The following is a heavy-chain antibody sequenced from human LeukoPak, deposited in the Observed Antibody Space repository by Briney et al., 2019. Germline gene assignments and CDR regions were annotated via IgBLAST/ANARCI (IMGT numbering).Heavy chain of an antibody. V-gene: IGHV1-18*01. CDR1: GYTFTSYG. J-gene: IGHJ6*03. CDR2: ISAYNGNT. Sequence: GASVKVSCKASGYTFTSYGISWVRQAPGQGLEWMGWISAYNGNTNYAQKLQGRVTMTTDTSTSTAYMELRSLRSDDTAVDYCAKGVVPASKGGFYYYYMDVWGKGTTVTVSS. CDR3: AKGVVPASKGGFYYYYMDV. D-gene: IGHD2-2*01.